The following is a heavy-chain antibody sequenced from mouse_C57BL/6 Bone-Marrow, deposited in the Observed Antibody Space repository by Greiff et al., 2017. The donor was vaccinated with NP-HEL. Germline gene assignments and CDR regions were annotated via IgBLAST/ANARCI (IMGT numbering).Heavy chain of an antibody. J-gene: IGHJ4*01. CDR3: ARTLTTVVAHYYAMDY. D-gene: IGHD1-1*01. V-gene: IGHV1-64*01. CDR1: GYTFTSYW. CDR2: IHPNSGST. Sequence: QVQLQQPGAELVKPGASVKLSCKASGYTFTSYWMHWVKQRPGQGLEWIGMIHPNSGSTNYNEKFKSKATLTVDKSSSTAYMQLSSLTSEDSAVYYCARTLTTVVAHYYAMDYWVKEPQSPSPQ.